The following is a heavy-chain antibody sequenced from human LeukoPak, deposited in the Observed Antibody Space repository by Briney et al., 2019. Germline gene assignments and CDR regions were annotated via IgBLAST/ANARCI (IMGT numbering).Heavy chain of an antibody. CDR3: ARSTWIQLRPEMAFGY. CDR1: GFTFSSYW. Sequence: GGSLGLSCAASGFTFSSYWMHWVRQAPGKGLVWVSRINSDGSSTSYADSVKGRFTISRDNAKNTLYLQMNSLRAEDTAVYYCARSTWIQLRPEMAFGYWGQGTLVTVSS. D-gene: IGHD5-18*01. CDR2: INSDGSST. V-gene: IGHV3-74*01. J-gene: IGHJ4*02.